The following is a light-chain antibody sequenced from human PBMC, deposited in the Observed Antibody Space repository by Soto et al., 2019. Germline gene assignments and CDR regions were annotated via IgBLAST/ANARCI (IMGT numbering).Light chain of an antibody. Sequence: DIVMTQSPDSLAVSLGERATINCKSSQSVLYSSNNKNYLAWYQQRPGQPPNLLIYWASTRESGVPDRFSGSGSWTDFTLTISSLQAEDVAIYYCQQYFSFPWTFGQGNKVEIK. CDR3: QQYFSFPWT. J-gene: IGKJ1*01. CDR2: WAS. CDR1: QSVLYSSNNKNY. V-gene: IGKV4-1*01.